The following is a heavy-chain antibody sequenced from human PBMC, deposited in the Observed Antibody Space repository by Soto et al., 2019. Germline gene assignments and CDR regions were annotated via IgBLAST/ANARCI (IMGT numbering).Heavy chain of an antibody. CDR2: INAGNGNT. CDR1: GYTFTSYA. J-gene: IGHJ6*02. D-gene: IGHD1-26*01. CDR3: ARDAHSGSYSYYYYGMDV. Sequence: RASVKVSCKASGYTFTSYAMHWVRQAPGQRLEWMGWINAGNGNTKYSQKFQGRVTITRDTSASTAYMELSSLRSEDTAVYYCARDAHSGSYSYYYYGMDVWGQGTTVTVSS. V-gene: IGHV1-3*01.